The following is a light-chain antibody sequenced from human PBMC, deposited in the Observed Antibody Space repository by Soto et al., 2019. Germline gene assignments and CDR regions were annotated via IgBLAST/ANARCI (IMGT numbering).Light chain of an antibody. CDR3: QHGFSSPHT. J-gene: IGKJ3*01. CDR2: AAS. CDR1: HSISRY. V-gene: IGKV1-39*01. Sequence: DIQMTQSPSSLSASVGDRVTITCRASHSISRYLYWYQQKPGKAPKLLIYAASSLQSGVPSRFSGSGSGTDFTLTIISLQPEDFATYYCQHGFSSPHTCGPGTKVDIK.